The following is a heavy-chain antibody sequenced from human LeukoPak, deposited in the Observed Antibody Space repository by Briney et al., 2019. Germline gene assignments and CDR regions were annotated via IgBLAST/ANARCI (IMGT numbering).Heavy chain of an antibody. Sequence: GASLKISCKGSGYSFTSYWIGWVRQMPGKGLEWMGIIYPGDSDTRYSPSFQGQVTISADKSISTASLQWSSLKASDTAMYYCARPGYCSGGSCPYYFDYWGQGTLVTVSS. D-gene: IGHD2-15*01. V-gene: IGHV5-51*01. J-gene: IGHJ4*02. CDR3: ARPGYCSGGSCPYYFDY. CDR1: GYSFTSYW. CDR2: IYPGDSDT.